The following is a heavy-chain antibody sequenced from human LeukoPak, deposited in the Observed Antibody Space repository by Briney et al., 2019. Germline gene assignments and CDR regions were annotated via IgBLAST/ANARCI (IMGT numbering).Heavy chain of an antibody. CDR3: ARDRVATIDPPFDY. CDR1: GFTFSSYA. V-gene: IGHV3-30*04. Sequence: GRPLRLSCAASGFTFSSYAMHWVRQAPGKGLEWVAVISYDGSNKYYADSVKGRFTISRDNSKNTLYLQMNSLRAEDTAVYYCARDRVATIDPPFDYWGQGTLVTVSS. D-gene: IGHD5-12*01. J-gene: IGHJ4*02. CDR2: ISYDGSNK.